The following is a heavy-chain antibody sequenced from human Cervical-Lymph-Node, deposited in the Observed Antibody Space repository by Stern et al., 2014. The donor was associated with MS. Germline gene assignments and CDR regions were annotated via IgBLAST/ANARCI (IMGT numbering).Heavy chain of an antibody. CDR1: GYRFTNNW. D-gene: IGHD1-1*01. CDR3: ARRGHGYMGIDY. J-gene: IGHJ4*02. CDR2: IYPGDSET. V-gene: IGHV5-51*03. Sequence: EVQLVQSGAEVRKPGESLRISCEVSGYRFTNNWIGWVRQVPGKGLEWMGIIYPGDSETRYSPSCQGQVTILVDKSNSITYLQWSSLKASDTAIYYCARRGHGYMGIDYWGQGTLVTVSS.